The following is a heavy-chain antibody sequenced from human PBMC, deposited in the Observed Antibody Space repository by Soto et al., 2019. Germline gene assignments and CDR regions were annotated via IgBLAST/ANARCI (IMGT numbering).Heavy chain of an antibody. CDR3: AKDKSIVSTVFDF. Sequence: VRLEESGGGLVQPGRSLRLSCAASGFTFDDYAMHWVRQAPGEGLEWVAGISWNSGSRDYGDSVEGRFIISRDNANNSLYPLTDNLRPEDTAFYYCAKDKSIVSTVFDFWGQGTLVTVSS. CDR2: ISWNSGSR. D-gene: IGHD5-12*01. J-gene: IGHJ4*02. CDR1: GFTFDDYA. V-gene: IGHV3-9*01.